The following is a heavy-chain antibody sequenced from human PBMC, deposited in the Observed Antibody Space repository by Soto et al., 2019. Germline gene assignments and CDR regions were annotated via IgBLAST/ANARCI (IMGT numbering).Heavy chain of an antibody. Sequence: SPTLSLTCAISGDSVSSNRGAWNWIRTSPSRGLEWLGRTYYRSQWYNEYAVSVNSRITINPDTSKNQFSPPLNSVTLDDTAVYYCSKCASATPYHNGMDVWGQGTTVTVSS. D-gene: IGHD3-10*01. CDR3: SKCASATPYHNGMDV. J-gene: IGHJ6*02. CDR1: GDSVSSNRGA. V-gene: IGHV6-1*01. CDR2: TYYRSQWYN.